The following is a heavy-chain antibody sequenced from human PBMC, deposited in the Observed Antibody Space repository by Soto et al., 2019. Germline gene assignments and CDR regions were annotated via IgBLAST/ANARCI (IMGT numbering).Heavy chain of an antibody. V-gene: IGHV6-1*01. D-gene: IGHD1-26*01. CDR3: ARGEQYSGRIFDY. Sequence: SQTRSLTCAVTGYSVSSNSAGWSWVRQSPSRGLEWLGRTYYRSKWYYEYAVSVRGRITINPDTSKNQYSLQLNSVTPEDTAVYFCARGEQYSGRIFDYWGQGTLVTVSS. CDR2: TYYRSKWYY. J-gene: IGHJ4*01. CDR1: GYSVSSNSAG.